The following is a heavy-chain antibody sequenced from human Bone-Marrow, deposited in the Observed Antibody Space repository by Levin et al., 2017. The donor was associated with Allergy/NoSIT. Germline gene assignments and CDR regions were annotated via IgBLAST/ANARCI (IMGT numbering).Heavy chain of an antibody. V-gene: IGHV4-4*02. CDR1: AGSINSSNW. D-gene: IGHD5-12*01. CDR3: ARVTREGWLRFFDF. CDR2: IYHTGST. Sequence: SETLSLTCGVSAGSINSSNWWTWVRQSPGKGLKWIGEIYHTGSTNYNPSLKSRGTISVDKSKNQFSLRLKSVTAADTAVYYCARVTREGWLRFFDFWGQGTLVTVSS. J-gene: IGHJ4*02.